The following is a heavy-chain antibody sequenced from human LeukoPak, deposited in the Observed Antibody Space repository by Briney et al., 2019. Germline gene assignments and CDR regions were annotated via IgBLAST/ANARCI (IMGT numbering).Heavy chain of an antibody. V-gene: IGHV3-23*01. CDR2: ISSSGSST. Sequence: GGSLRLSCAASGFTFSSYAMSWVRQAPGEGLEWVSGISSSGSSTNYAASVKGRFTISRDNSKNTLYLQMNSLRAEDTAVYYCAKCRDGYNPDYWGQGTLVTVSS. CDR1: GFTFSSYA. J-gene: IGHJ4*02. CDR3: AKCRDGYNPDY. D-gene: IGHD5-24*01.